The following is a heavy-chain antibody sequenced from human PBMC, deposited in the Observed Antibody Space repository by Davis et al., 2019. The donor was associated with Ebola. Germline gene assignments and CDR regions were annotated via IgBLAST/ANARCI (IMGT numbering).Heavy chain of an antibody. CDR1: GFTFSNYG. D-gene: IGHD2-2*01. J-gene: IGHJ6*04. V-gene: IGHV3-23*01. CDR3: AGEIVVPAAMRGYYYYYGMDV. Sequence: GGSLRLSCAASGFTFSNYGMSWVRQAPGKGLEWVSSISGSGDTTNYADSVKGRFTMSRDNSMNTLYLQMNSLRAEDTAVYYCAGEIVVPAAMRGYYYYYGMDVWGKGTTVTVSS. CDR2: ISGSGDTT.